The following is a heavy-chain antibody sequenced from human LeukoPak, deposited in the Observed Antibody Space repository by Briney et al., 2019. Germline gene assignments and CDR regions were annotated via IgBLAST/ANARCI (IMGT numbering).Heavy chain of an antibody. CDR3: ARVRQYSSSTFDY. D-gene: IGHD6-13*01. CDR2: INHSGST. V-gene: IGHV4-34*01. CDR1: GGSFSGYY. J-gene: IGHJ4*02. Sequence: PSETLSLTCAVYGGSFSGYYWSWIRQPPGKGLEWIGEINHSGSTNYNPSLKSRVTISVDTSKNQFSLKLSSVTAADTAVYYCARVRQYSSSTFDYWGQGTLVTVSS.